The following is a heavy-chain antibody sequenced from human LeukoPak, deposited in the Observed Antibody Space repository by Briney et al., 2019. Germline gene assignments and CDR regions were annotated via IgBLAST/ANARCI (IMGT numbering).Heavy chain of an antibody. D-gene: IGHD3-22*01. CDR3: ARDGVDYHDSSGYLY. V-gene: IGHV4-39*07. J-gene: IGHJ4*02. Sequence: SETLSLTCTVSGGSISSSSYYWGWIRQPPGKGLEWIGSIYYSGSTYHNPSLKSRVTISVDTSKNQFSLKLSSVTAADTAVYYCARDGVDYHDSSGYLYWGQGTLVTVSS. CDR2: IYYSGST. CDR1: GGSISSSSYY.